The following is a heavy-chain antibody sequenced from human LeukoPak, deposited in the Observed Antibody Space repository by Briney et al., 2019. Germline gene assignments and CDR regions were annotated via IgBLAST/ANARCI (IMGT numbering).Heavy chain of an antibody. Sequence: SETLSLTCTVSGGSISSYYWSWIRQPPGKGLEWIGYMYYRGNTNYDPSLKSRVTISVDTSKKQFSLKLTSVTVADTAVYYCARETSQKGAHYMDVWGKGTTVTISS. CDR3: ARETSQKGAHYMDV. J-gene: IGHJ6*03. V-gene: IGHV4-59*01. CDR2: MYYRGNT. D-gene: IGHD3-16*01. CDR1: GGSISSYY.